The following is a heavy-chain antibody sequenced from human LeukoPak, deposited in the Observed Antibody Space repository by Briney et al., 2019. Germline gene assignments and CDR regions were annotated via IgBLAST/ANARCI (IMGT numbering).Heavy chain of an antibody. CDR1: GFTFSSYG. CDR2: IRYDGSNK. J-gene: IGHJ4*02. D-gene: IGHD4-17*01. Sequence: GGSLRLSCAASGFTFSSYGMHWVRQAPGKGLEWVAFIRYDGSNKYYADSVKGRFTISRDNSKNTLYLQMNSLRAEDTAVYYCAKLRRPYGDQGYYFDYWGQGTLVTVSS. CDR3: AKLRRPYGDQGYYFDY. V-gene: IGHV3-30*02.